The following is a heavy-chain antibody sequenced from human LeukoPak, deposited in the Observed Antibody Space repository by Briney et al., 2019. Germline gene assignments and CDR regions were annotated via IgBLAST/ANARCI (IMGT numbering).Heavy chain of an antibody. CDR2: IYTTGST. D-gene: IGHD3-10*01. Sequence: SETLSLTCTVSGGSFSHYYWGWIRQPAGKGLEWVGRIYTTGSTIYNPSLKSRVTMSVDTSKNQFSLKLSSVTAADTAVYYCARGVLTEGVRGLPWYFDLWGRGTLVTVSS. CDR3: ARGVLTEGVRGLPWYFDL. CDR1: GGSFSHYY. V-gene: IGHV4-4*07. J-gene: IGHJ2*01.